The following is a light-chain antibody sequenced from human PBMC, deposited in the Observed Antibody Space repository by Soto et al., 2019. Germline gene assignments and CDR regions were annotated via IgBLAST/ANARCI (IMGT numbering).Light chain of an antibody. CDR3: QTWGTGIPWV. V-gene: IGLV4-69*01. Sequence: QSVLTQSPSASASLGASVKLTCTLSSGHSSHAIAWHQQQPEKGPRYLMKLNSDGSHSKGDGIPDRFSGSSSGAECYLTISSLQSEDEADYYCQTWGTGIPWVFGGGTKLTVL. J-gene: IGLJ3*02. CDR1: SGHSSHA. CDR2: LNSDGSH.